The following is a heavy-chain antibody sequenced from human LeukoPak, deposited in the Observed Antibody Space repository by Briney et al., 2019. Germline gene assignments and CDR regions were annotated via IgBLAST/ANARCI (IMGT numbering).Heavy chain of an antibody. Sequence: SETLSLTCTVSGGSISSYHWSWIRQPPGKGLEWIGYIYYSGSTNYNPSLKSRVTISVDTSKNQFSLNLKSVTAADTAVYYCARGKGYFDYWGQGTLVTVSS. V-gene: IGHV4-59*01. CDR3: ARGKGYFDY. CDR2: IYYSGST. J-gene: IGHJ4*02. CDR1: GGSISSYH.